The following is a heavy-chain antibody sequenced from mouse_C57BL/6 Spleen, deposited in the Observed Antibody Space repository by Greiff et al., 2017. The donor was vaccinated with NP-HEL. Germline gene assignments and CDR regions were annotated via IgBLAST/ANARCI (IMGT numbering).Heavy chain of an antibody. D-gene: IGHD1-1*01. V-gene: IGHV1-69*01. CDR2: IDPSDSYT. CDR1: GYTFTSYW. Sequence: QVQLQQPGAELVMPGASVKLSCKASGYTFTSYWMHWVKQRPGQGLEWIGEIDPSDSYTNYNQKFKGKSTLTVDKSSSTAYMQLSSLTSEDPAVYYCARKGTTVVYWYFDVWGTGTTVTVSS. J-gene: IGHJ1*03. CDR3: ARKGTTVVYWYFDV.